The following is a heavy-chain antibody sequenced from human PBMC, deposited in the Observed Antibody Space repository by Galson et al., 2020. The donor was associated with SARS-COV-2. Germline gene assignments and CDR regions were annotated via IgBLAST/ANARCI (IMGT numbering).Heavy chain of an antibody. J-gene: IGHJ4*02. CDR2: AYYSGHA. D-gene: IGHD1-26*01. CDR1: GGSISSYY. CDR3: ARRSPSYSGVKIQRYFDS. V-gene: IGHV4-59*01. Sequence: SETLSLTCTISGGSISSYYWDWIRQPPGKGLEWIGFAYYSGHAEYNPSLKGRVTTSVDTSKNPFSLKLPSVSAADTAVYFCARRSPSYSGVKIQRYFDSWGQGILVSVSS.